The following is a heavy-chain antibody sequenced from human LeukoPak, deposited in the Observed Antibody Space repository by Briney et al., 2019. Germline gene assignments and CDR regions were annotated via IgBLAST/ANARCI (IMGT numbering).Heavy chain of an antibody. Sequence: SETLSLTCTVSGGSISSYYWSWIRQPAGKGLEWIGRIYTSGSTNYNPSLKSRVTISVDTSKNQFSLKLSSVTAADTAVYYCARTRGPVVVITDNWFDPWGQGTLVTVSS. CDR1: GGSISSYY. CDR3: ARTRGPVVVITDNWFDP. CDR2: IYTSGST. J-gene: IGHJ5*02. V-gene: IGHV4-4*07. D-gene: IGHD3-22*01.